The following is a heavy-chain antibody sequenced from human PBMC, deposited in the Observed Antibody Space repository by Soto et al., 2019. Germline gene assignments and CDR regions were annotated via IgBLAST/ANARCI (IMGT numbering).Heavy chain of an antibody. J-gene: IGHJ6*02. V-gene: IGHV4-34*01. Sequence: QVQLQQWGAEVLKPSETLSLTCVVNGGSFSGYYWSWIRQSPGKGLEWIGEINDSGITDSNPSLGSRVTISVDMSKNQFSLNLKSVTAADSAVYHCARGRSSVPDRRGIGYYGLDGWGQGTTVTVSS. CDR3: ARGRSSVPDRRGIGYYGLDG. D-gene: IGHD6-6*01. CDR2: INDSGIT. CDR1: GGSFSGYY.